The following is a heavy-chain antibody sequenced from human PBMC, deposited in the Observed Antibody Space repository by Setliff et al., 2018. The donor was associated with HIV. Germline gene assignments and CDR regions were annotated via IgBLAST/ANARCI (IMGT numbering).Heavy chain of an antibody. D-gene: IGHD6-19*01. Sequence: GDSLKISCKGSGYSFTNFWIGWVRQRPGKGLEWMGIFYPGDFDTRYSPSFEGQVTMSAEKSISTAYLQWDSLKASDTAIYYCARHFSVAGDAFDIWGQGTMVTVSS. V-gene: IGHV5-51*01. J-gene: IGHJ3*02. CDR1: GYSFTNFW. CDR3: ARHFSVAGDAFDI. CDR2: FYPGDFDT.